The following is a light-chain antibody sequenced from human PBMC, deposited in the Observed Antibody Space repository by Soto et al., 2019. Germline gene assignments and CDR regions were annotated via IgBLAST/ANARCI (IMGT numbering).Light chain of an antibody. CDR1: QSVGSA. Sequence: VVMTQSPATLSMSPGESATLSCRAFQSVGSALAWYQHKPGQAPRLLVYGASTRATGIPVRFSGSGSGTEFTLTISSLQSEDFAVYYCQPYHNWPITFGGGTKVEI. CDR3: QPYHNWPIT. CDR2: GAS. V-gene: IGKV3-15*01. J-gene: IGKJ4*01.